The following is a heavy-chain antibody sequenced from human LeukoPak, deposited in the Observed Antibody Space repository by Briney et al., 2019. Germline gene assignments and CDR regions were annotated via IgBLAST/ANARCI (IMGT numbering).Heavy chain of an antibody. CDR3: AKGGGYEAQYYYYYLDV. D-gene: IGHD5-12*01. V-gene: IGHV3-30*04. Sequence: GGSLRLSCAASGFTFSSYVMHWVRQAPGKGLEWVAIISYDGSNEYYADSVKGRFTISRDNSKNTLYLQMKSLRAEDTAVYYCAKGGGYEAQYYYYYLDVWGKGTTVTISS. CDR1: GFTFSSYV. J-gene: IGHJ6*03. CDR2: ISYDGSNE.